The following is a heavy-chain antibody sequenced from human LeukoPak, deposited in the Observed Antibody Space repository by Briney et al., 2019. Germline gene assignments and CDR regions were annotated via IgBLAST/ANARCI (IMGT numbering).Heavy chain of an antibody. J-gene: IGHJ4*02. CDR3: ARPHCSSTSCYYYFDY. V-gene: IGHV4-34*01. D-gene: IGHD2-2*01. CDR1: GFTFSSYS. CDR2: INHSGST. Sequence: GSLRLSCAASGFTFSSYSMNWIRQPPGKGLEWIGEINHSGSTNYNPSLKSRVTISVDTSKNQFSLKLSSVTAADTAVYYCARPHCSSTSCYYYFDYWGQGTLVTVSS.